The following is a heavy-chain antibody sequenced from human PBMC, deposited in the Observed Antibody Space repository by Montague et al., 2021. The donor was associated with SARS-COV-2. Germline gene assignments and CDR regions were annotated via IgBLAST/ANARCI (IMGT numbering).Heavy chain of an antibody. D-gene: IGHD3-10*01. V-gene: IGHV4-39*02. Sequence: SETLSLTCSVSSGSFISSGYYWGWIRQPPGKELEWIGNIYYSGTTYYNPSLQSRVTISVDTSKNHLSLRLSSVAAADTAVYFCAGVMIRGVTNPFDYWGQGGQVTVSS. CDR3: AGVMIRGVTNPFDY. CDR2: IYYSGTT. J-gene: IGHJ4*02. CDR1: SGSFISSGYY.